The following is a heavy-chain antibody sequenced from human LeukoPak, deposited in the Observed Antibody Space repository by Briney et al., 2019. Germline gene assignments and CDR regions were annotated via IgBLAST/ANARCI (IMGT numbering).Heavy chain of an antibody. CDR2: IWYDGANK. V-gene: IGHV3-33*01. Sequence: PGGSLRLSCAASGFTFSNYGMHWVRQAPGKGLEWVAHIWYDGANKYYADSVKGRFTISRDNSKNTLYLQMDSLRAEDTAVYYCASNSGYDSAYWGQGTLVTVSS. CDR3: ASNSGYDSAY. CDR1: GFTFSNYG. D-gene: IGHD5-12*01. J-gene: IGHJ4*02.